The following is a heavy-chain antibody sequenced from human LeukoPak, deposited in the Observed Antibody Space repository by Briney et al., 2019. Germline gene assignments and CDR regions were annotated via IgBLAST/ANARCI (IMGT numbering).Heavy chain of an antibody. CDR1: GVTFSNFA. CDR2: IIPIFGTA. Sequence: ASVKVSCKASGVTFSNFAISWVRQAPGQGLEWMGGIIPIFGTANYAQKFQGRVTITADKSTSTAYMELSSLRSEDTAVYYCARDRYTNELLWFESPAWFDPWGQGTLVTVSS. J-gene: IGHJ5*02. D-gene: IGHD3-10*01. CDR3: ARDRYTNELLWFESPAWFDP. V-gene: IGHV1-69*06.